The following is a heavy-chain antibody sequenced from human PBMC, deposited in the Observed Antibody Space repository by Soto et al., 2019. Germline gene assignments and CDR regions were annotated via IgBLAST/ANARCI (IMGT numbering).Heavy chain of an antibody. Sequence: VGSLRLSCAASGFTFSSYSMNWVRQAPGKGLEWVSSISSSSYIYYADSVKGRFTISRDNAKNSLYLQMNSLRAEDTAVYYCARRPQDIAAAGTYDYWGQGTLVTVSS. V-gene: IGHV3-21*01. D-gene: IGHD6-13*01. CDR2: ISSSSYI. CDR3: ARRPQDIAAAGTYDY. J-gene: IGHJ4*02. CDR1: GFTFSSYS.